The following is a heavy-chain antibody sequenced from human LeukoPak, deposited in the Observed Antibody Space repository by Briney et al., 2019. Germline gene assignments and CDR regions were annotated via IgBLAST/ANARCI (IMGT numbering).Heavy chain of an antibody. V-gene: IGHV3-9*01. CDR1: GFTFDDYA. J-gene: IGHJ4*02. D-gene: IGHD2-2*01. Sequence: TGGSLRLSCAASGFTFDDYAMHWVRQAPGKGLEWVSGISWNSGSIGYADSVKGRFTISRDNAKNSLYLQMNSLRAEDTALYYCAKGYCSSTSCYCDYWGQGTLVTVSS. CDR2: ISWNSGSI. CDR3: AKGYCSSTSCYCDY.